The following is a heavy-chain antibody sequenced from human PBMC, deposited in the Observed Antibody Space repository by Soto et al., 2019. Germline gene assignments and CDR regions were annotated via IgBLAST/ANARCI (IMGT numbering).Heavy chain of an antibody. CDR3: ERDNAGIYNQIDY. V-gene: IGHV3-30*03. J-gene: IGHJ4*02. Sequence: GGSLRLSCAASGFPFGEFGMHWLRQAPGKGLEWVAVISHNGSDKYHADSVKGRFTISRDNSKYTLYLQMNSLRAEDTAVYYCERDNAGIYNQIDYWGQGTLVTVSS. CDR2: ISHNGSDK. D-gene: IGHD3-10*01. CDR1: GFPFGEFG.